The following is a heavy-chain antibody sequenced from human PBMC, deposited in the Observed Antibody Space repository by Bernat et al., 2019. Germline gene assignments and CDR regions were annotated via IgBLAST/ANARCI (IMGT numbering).Heavy chain of an antibody. V-gene: IGHV3-30-3*01. J-gene: IGHJ4*02. CDR2: RSYDGSNK. CDR3: ARGVVAATLDY. D-gene: IGHD2-15*01. CDR1: GFTFSSYS. Sequence: QVQLVESGGCVVQPGRSLRLSCAASGFTFSSYSMHWGRQAPGKGLEWVAVRSYDGSNKYYDDSVKGRFTISRYNSKNTLYLQMNSLRAEDTAVYYCARGVVAATLDYWGQGTLVTVSS.